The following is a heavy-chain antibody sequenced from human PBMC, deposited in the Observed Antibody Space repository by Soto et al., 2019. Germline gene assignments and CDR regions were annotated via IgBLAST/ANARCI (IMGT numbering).Heavy chain of an antibody. Sequence: SQTLSLTCAISGDSVSSNSAAWNWIRQSPSRGLEWLGRTYYRSKWYNDYAVSVKSRITINPDTSKNQFSLQLNSVTPEDTAVYYCAWGYSISSLAAGNHLDVWGKGTTVTVSS. J-gene: IGHJ6*03. CDR2: TYYRSKWYN. V-gene: IGHV6-1*01. CDR1: GDSVSSNSAA. CDR3: AWGYSISSLAAGNHLDV. D-gene: IGHD6-6*01.